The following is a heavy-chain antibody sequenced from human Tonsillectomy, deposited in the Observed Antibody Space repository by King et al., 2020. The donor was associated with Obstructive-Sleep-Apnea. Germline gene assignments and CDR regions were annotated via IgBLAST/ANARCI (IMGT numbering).Heavy chain of an antibody. J-gene: IGHJ1*01. CDR2: ISYSGST. Sequence: QLQESGPGLVKPSETLSLTCTVSGFSISSGYYWGWIRQPPGKGLEWIGSISYSGSTSYNPSLRGRLTISVDTSENQFSLKLTSVTAADTAVYYCAKARGFGAWSDNWGQGSLVTVSS. V-gene: IGHV4-38-2*02. D-gene: IGHD3-10*01. CDR1: GFSISSGYY. CDR3: AKARGFGAWSDN.